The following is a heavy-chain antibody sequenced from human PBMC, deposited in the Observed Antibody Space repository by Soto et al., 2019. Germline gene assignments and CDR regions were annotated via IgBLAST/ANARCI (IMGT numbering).Heavy chain of an antibody. CDR2: ISYDGKIN. Sequence: QVQLVESGGGVVQPGTSLRLSCAASGFTFSRSGMHWVRQAPGKGLEWVAIISYDGKINYCRDSVKGRFTISRDNSKNTVYLQMNSLRAEDTAVYYCAKGPPTGALEYWGQGTLVTVSS. V-gene: IGHV3-30*18. CDR3: AKGPPTGALEY. D-gene: IGHD7-27*01. CDR1: GFTFSRSG. J-gene: IGHJ4*02.